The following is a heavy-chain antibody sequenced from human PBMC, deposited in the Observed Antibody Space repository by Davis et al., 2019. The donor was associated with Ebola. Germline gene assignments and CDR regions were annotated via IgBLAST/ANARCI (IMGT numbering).Heavy chain of an antibody. CDR2: TAAGRGDT. J-gene: IGHJ6*02. D-gene: IGHD3-3*01. CDR3: AAGWSAGMTTFGMTMNSMDV. CDR1: GFIFFDST. Sequence: AASVKVSCKTSGFIFFDSTIHWVRQARGQRLEWIGWTAAGRGDTEYAQKFQGRVTITRDTSIITAYMELRSLTSDDAAVYYCAAGWSAGMTTFGMTMNSMDVWGQGTTVTVSS. V-gene: IGHV1-58*02.